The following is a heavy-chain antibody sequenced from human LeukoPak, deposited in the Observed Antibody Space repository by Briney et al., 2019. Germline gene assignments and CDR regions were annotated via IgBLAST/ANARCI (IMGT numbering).Heavy chain of an antibody. V-gene: IGHV4-34*01. J-gene: IGHJ5*02. CDR3: ARVAYVVVTAMGEGWFDP. Sequence: SETLSLTCAVSGGSFSGYYCSWIRHPPGKVLVLIWEINHSGSTNYNPSLKSRVTISVDTCKNQFSLKLSSVTAADTAVYYCARVAYVVVTAMGEGWFDPWGQGTLVTVSS. CDR1: GGSFSGYY. CDR2: INHSGST. D-gene: IGHD2-21*02.